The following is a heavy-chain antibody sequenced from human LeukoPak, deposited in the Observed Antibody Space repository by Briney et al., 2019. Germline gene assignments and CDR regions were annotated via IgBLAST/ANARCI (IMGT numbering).Heavy chain of an antibody. CDR3: ARDLDTYYYYMDV. CDR1: GYTFTGYY. V-gene: IGHV1-2*02. CDR2: INPNSGGT. J-gene: IGHJ6*03. Sequence: ASVKVSCKASGYTFTGYYMHWVRQAPGQGREWMGWINPNSGGTNYAQKFQGRVTMTRDTSISTAYMELSRLRSDDTAVYYCARDLDTYYYYMDVWGKGTTVTVSS.